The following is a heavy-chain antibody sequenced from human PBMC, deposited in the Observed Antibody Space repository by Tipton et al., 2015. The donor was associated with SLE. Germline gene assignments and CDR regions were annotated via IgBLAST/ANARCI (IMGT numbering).Heavy chain of an antibody. V-gene: IGHV4-59*08. Sequence: TLSLTCTVSGASISSYSWSWIRQPPGKGLEWIGYIYYSGSTSYNPSLNSRVTMSIDTSKNQFSLKLTSVTAADTAVYYCARQLGWGDPFAFDYWGQGTLVTVSP. CDR1: GASISSYS. CDR2: IYYSGST. CDR3: ARQLGWGDPFAFDY. J-gene: IGHJ4*02. D-gene: IGHD2-21*02.